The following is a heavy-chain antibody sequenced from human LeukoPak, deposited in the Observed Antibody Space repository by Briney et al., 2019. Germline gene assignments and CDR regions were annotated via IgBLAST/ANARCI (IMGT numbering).Heavy chain of an antibody. J-gene: IGHJ4*02. Sequence: PGGSLRLSCAASGFTFSNYAMHWVRQAPGKGLKYVSSISSIGGSTYYANSVKGRFTISRDNSTNTLYLQMGSLRAEDMAVYYCAREGGSGYFDWLDYFDYWGQGTLVTVSS. CDR3: AREGGSGYFDWLDYFDY. CDR1: GFTFSNYA. V-gene: IGHV3-64*01. D-gene: IGHD3-9*01. CDR2: ISSIGGST.